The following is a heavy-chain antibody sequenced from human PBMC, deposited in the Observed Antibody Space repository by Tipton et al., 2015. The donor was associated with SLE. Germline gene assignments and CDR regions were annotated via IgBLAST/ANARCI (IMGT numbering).Heavy chain of an antibody. J-gene: IGHJ1*01. CDR1: GFTVSSNY. CDR3: ARDFGYSYGPSQH. Sequence: SLRLSCAASGFTVSSNYMSWVRQAPGKGLEWVSVIYSGGSTYYADSVKGRFTISRHNSKNTLYLQMNSLRAEDTAVYYCARDFGYSYGPSQHWGQGTLVTVSS. CDR2: IYSGGST. V-gene: IGHV3-53*01. D-gene: IGHD5-18*01.